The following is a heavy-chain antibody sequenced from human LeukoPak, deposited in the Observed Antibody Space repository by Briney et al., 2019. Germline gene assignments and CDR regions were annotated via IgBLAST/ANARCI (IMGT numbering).Heavy chain of an antibody. CDR2: IIPILGIA. V-gene: IGHV1-69*04. CDR1: GGTFSSYT. D-gene: IGHD2-21*02. CDR3: ARDQGDYYFDY. Sequence: SVKVSCKASGGTFSSYTISWGRQAPGQGLEWMGRIIPILGIANYAQKFQGRVTITADKSTSTAYMELSSLRSEDTAVYYCARDQGDYYFDYWGQGTLVTVSS. J-gene: IGHJ4*02.